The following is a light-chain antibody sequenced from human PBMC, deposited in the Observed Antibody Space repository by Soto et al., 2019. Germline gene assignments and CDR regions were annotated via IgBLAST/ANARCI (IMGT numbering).Light chain of an antibody. Sequence: DIQMTQSPSTLSGSVGDRFTITCRASQTISSWLAWHQQKPGKAPKLLIYDASTLQSGVPPRFSGSGSGTEFTLTIRSLQPDDIATYYCQQYSSYSAWTFGEGTKVDIK. CDR2: DAS. CDR3: QQYSSYSAWT. V-gene: IGKV1-5*01. CDR1: QTISSW. J-gene: IGKJ1*01.